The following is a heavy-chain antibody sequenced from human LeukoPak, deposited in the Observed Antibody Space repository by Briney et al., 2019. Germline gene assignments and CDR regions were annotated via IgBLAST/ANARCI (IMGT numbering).Heavy chain of an antibody. V-gene: IGHV1-2*02. Sequence: GASVKVSCKASGYTFTGYYMHWVRQAPGQGLGWMGWINPNSGGTNYAQKFQGRVTMTRDTSISTAYMELSRLRSDDTAVYYCARKLGYCSSTSCAAHDYWGQGTLVTVSS. CDR1: GYTFTGYY. D-gene: IGHD2-2*03. CDR3: ARKLGYCSSTSCAAHDY. CDR2: INPNSGGT. J-gene: IGHJ4*02.